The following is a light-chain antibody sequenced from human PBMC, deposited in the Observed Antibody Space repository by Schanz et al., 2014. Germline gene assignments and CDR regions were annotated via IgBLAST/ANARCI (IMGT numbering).Light chain of an antibody. Sequence: QSVLTQPASVSGSPGQSTTISCTGTSSDVGAYNYVSWYQQHPGKAPKLIIYDVSNRPSGVSNRFSGSKSGNTASLTISGLQAEDEADYYCCSYAGSSSVVFGGGTKLTVL. CDR2: DVS. CDR1: SSDVGAYNY. V-gene: IGLV2-14*01. CDR3: CSYAGSSSVV. J-gene: IGLJ2*01.